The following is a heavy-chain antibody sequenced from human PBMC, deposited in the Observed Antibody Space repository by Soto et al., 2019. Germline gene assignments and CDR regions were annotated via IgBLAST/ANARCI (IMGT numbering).Heavy chain of an antibody. CDR1: GFTFSSYA. V-gene: IGHV3-23*01. D-gene: IGHD5-12*01. CDR2: IGGNAGST. J-gene: IGHJ5*02. Sequence: GGSLRLSCVASGFTFSSYAMFWVRQAPGKGLEWVSSIGGNAGSTFYADSVKGRFTISRGNSRNTLYLQMNSLRAEDTAVYYCAKKVVSVSGNDWFDTWGEGTLVTVSS. CDR3: AKKVVSVSGNDWFDT.